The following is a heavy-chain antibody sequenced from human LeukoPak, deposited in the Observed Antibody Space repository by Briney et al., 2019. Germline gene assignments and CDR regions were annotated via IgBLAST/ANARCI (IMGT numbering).Heavy chain of an antibody. D-gene: IGHD5-12*01. V-gene: IGHV3-64D*06. CDR1: GFTFSSYA. J-gene: IGHJ4*02. CDR2: ISSNGGST. Sequence: GGSLRLSCSASGFTFSSYAMHWVRQAPGKGLEYDSAISSNGGSTYYADPVKGRFTISRDNSKNTLYLQMSSLRAEDTAVYYCVKGLDIVATITRTNDYWGQGTLVTVSS. CDR3: VKGLDIVATITRTNDY.